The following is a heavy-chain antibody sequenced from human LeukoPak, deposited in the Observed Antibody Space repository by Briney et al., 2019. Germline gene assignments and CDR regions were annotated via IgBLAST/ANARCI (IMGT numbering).Heavy chain of an antibody. V-gene: IGHV4-34*01. Sequence: SGTLSLTCAVYGGSFSGYYWSWIRQPPGKGLEWIGEINHSGSTNYNPSLKSRVTISVDTSKNQFSLKLSSVTAADTAVYYCARGRYYYGSGSYNDYWGQGTLVTVSS. CDR2: INHSGST. J-gene: IGHJ4*02. CDR3: ARGRYYYGSGSYNDY. D-gene: IGHD3-10*01. CDR1: GGSFSGYY.